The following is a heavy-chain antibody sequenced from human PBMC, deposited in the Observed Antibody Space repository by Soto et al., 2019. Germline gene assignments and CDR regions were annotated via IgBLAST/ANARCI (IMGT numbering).Heavy chain of an antibody. V-gene: IGHV3-30-3*01. D-gene: IGHD3-10*01. Sequence: QVQLVESVGGVVQPGRSLRLSCAASGFTFSSYAMHWVRQAPGKGLEWVAVISYEGSNKYYADSVKGRFTISRDNSKNTLYLQMNSLRAEDTAVYYCARDFGVIDYWGQGTLVIVSS. CDR3: ARDFGVIDY. CDR1: GFTFSSYA. CDR2: ISYEGSNK. J-gene: IGHJ4*02.